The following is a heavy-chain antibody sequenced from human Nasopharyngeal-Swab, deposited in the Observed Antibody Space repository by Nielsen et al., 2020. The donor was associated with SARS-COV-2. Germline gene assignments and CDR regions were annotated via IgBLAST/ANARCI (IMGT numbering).Heavy chain of an antibody. D-gene: IGHD4-17*01. J-gene: IGHJ4*02. V-gene: IGHV3-30*03. CDR3: ARDAPAHYGAFY. CDR2: IAHDASNE. CDR1: GFTFSSFG. Sequence: RGSLRLSCAASGFTFSSFGMHWVRQAPGKGLEWLAFIAHDASNEYYGDSVKGRFSISRDSSKNTLYLQMDSLRGEDTAVYYCARDAPAHYGAFYWGRGTLVTVSS.